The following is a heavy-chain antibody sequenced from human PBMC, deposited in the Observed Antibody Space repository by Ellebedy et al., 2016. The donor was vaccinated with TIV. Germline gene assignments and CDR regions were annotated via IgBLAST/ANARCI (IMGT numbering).Heavy chain of an antibody. D-gene: IGHD1-26*01. CDR3: AKVAVGAHDYFDY. CDR1: GFTFSSYG. CDR2: ISYDGSNK. J-gene: IGHJ4*02. Sequence: PGGSLRLSCAASGFTFSSYGMHWVRQAPGKGLEWVAVISYDGSNKYYADSVKGRFTISRDNSKNTLYLQMNSLRAEDTAVYYCAKVAVGAHDYFDYWGQGTLVTVSS. V-gene: IGHV3-30*18.